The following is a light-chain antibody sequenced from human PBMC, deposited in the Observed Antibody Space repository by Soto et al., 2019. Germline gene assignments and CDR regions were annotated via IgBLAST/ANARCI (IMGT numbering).Light chain of an antibody. CDR2: GTS. V-gene: IGKV3-20*01. Sequence: EIVLTQSPATLSLSPGESATLSCRASQSVSSYLAWYQQKPGQAPRLLIYGTSSRATGIPDRFSGSGSGTDFTLTIRRLEPEDFAVYYCQQCGSLPGTFGQGTKVDIK. CDR1: QSVSSY. CDR3: QQCGSLPGT. J-gene: IGKJ1*01.